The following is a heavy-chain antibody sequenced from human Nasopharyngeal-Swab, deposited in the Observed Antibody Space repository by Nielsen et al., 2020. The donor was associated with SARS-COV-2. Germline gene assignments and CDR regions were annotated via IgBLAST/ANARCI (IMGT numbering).Heavy chain of an antibody. CDR1: GFTFGDYA. J-gene: IGHJ4*02. V-gene: IGHV3-43*02. D-gene: IGHD4-23*01. CDR2: ISRDGAST. Sequence: GESLKISCAASGFTFGDYAMHWIRQAPGKGMEWVSVISRDGASTYYPDSVKGRFTVSRDNSKDPLYPQMDSLRTEDTAFYYCAKDFGGNSVMTFDYWGQGILVTVSS. CDR3: AKDFGGNSVMTFDY.